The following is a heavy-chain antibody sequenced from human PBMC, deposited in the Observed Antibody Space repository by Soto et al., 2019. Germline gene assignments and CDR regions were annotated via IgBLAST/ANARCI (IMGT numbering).Heavy chain of an antibody. J-gene: IGHJ4*02. CDR2: LYWNDDK. V-gene: IGHV2-5*01. CDR3: ARHTSCLDY. Sequence: QITLKESGPTLVKPTQTLTLTCTFSGFSLSNSGLCVAWILQPPGKALEWLAMLYWNDDKRYNPSLRSRLTIGKDTSKHQVVLTMANVDPVDTATYYCARHTSCLDYWGQGTLVTVSS. CDR1: GFSLSNSGLC.